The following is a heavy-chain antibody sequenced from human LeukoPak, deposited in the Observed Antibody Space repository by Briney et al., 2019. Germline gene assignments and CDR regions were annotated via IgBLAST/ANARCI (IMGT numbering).Heavy chain of an antibody. Sequence: GGSVSLFCAPSGLPVSSNYMRWARQAPGKGLEWVSVIYSGGGTYYADAVKGRFTISRDNSKNTVYLQMNSLRAEDTAVYYCARVLGYDSIGSHSDYMDVWGKGTTVTVSS. CDR3: ARVLGYDSIGSHSDYMDV. V-gene: IGHV3-53*01. D-gene: IGHD3-22*01. J-gene: IGHJ6*03. CDR2: IYSGGGT. CDR1: GLPVSSNY.